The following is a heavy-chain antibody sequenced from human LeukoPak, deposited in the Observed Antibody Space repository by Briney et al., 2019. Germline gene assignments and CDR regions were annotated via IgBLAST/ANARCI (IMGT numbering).Heavy chain of an antibody. V-gene: IGHV3-30*02. CDR3: AKDRYYDILTGYIDY. D-gene: IGHD3-9*01. J-gene: IGHJ4*02. Sequence: GGSLRLSCAASGFTFSSYGMHWVRQAPGKGLEGVAFIRYDGSNKYYADSVKGRFTISRDNSKNTLYLQMNSLTAEDTAVYYCAKDRYYDILTGYIDYWGQGTLVTVSS. CDR1: GFTFSSYG. CDR2: IRYDGSNK.